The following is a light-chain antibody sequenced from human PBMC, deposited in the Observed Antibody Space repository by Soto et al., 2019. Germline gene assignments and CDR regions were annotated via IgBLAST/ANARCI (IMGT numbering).Light chain of an antibody. J-gene: IGKJ1*01. CDR1: QSVSSD. CDR2: GAS. CDR3: QQYNNWPRT. V-gene: IGKV3-15*01. Sequence: EIVMTQSPATLSVSPGERATLSCRASQSVSSDLAWYHQKPGQAPRLLIYGASTRATGIPARFSGSGSGTEFTLTFNRLQSEDFAVYYCQQYNNWPRTFGQGTTVEIK.